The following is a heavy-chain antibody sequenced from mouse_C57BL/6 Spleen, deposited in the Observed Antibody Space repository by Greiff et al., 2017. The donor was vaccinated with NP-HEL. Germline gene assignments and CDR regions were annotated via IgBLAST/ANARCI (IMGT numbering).Heavy chain of an antibody. CDR1: GYSITSGYY. J-gene: IGHJ3*01. D-gene: IGHD2-4*01. V-gene: IGHV3-6*01. CDR2: ISYDGSN. CDR3: ARDKKDYDGGAWFAY. Sequence: EVKLVESGPGLVKPSQSLSLTCSVTGYSITSGYYWNWIRQFPGNKLEWMGYISYDGSNNYNPSLKNRISITRDTSKNQFFLKLNSVTTEDTATYYCARDKKDYDGGAWFAYWGQGTLVTVSA.